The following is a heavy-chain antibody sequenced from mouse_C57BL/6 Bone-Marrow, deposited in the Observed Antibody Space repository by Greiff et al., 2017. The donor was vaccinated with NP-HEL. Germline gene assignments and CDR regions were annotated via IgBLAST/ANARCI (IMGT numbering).Heavy chain of an antibody. CDR1: GYTFTSYW. D-gene: IGHD1-1*01. J-gene: IGHJ2*01. CDR3: TISYYYGSSLCYFDY. V-gene: IGHV1-5*01. CDR2: IYPGNSDT. Sequence: VQLQQSGTVLARPGASVKMSCKTSGYTFTSYWMHWVKQRPGQGLEWIGAIYPGNSDTSYNQKFKGKAKLTAVTSASTAYMELSSLTNEDSAVYYCTISYYYGSSLCYFDYWGQGTTLTVSS.